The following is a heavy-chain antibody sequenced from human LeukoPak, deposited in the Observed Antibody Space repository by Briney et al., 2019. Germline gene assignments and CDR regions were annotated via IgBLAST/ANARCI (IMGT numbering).Heavy chain of an antibody. CDR3: VREETSLTNFGMNI. V-gene: IGHV3-74*01. Sequence: GGSLRLSCAASGFTFSTYWMHWVRQAPGKGLVWVSQINTDGTTRNYADSVKGRFTISRDNSKNTLYLQMNSLRAEDTAVYYCVREETSLTNFGMNIWGKGTTVTISS. J-gene: IGHJ6*04. CDR2: INTDGTTR. D-gene: IGHD4-11*01. CDR1: GFTFSTYW.